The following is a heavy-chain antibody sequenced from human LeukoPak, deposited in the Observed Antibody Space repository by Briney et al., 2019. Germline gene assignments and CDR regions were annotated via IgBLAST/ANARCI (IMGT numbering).Heavy chain of an antibody. CDR1: GGSVGSGSFD. Sequence: SETLSLACTVAGGSVGSGSFDWSWIRQPAGKGLEWIGYIYYSGSTNYNPSLKSRVTRSLDTSKNQFSPKLSSATAADTAVYYCARDPVPASSFDYSGPGTLLTVSS. D-gene: IGHD2-2*01. CDR2: IYYSGST. J-gene: IGHJ4*01. CDR3: ARDPVPASSFDY. V-gene: IGHV4-61*01.